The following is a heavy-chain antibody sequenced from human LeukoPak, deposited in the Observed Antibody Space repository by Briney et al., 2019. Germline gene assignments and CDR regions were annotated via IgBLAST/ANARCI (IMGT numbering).Heavy chain of an antibody. D-gene: IGHD6-13*01. CDR1: GYPFTSYW. J-gene: IGHJ5*02. V-gene: IGHV5-51*01. Sequence: GESLKISFKGSGYPFTSYWIAWVRQMPGKGLEWMGIIYPGDSDTRYSPSFQGQVTISADKSITTAYLQWSSLKASDTAMYYCARRVYSSSWYWFDPWGQGTLVTVSS. CDR3: ARRVYSSSWYWFDP. CDR2: IYPGDSDT.